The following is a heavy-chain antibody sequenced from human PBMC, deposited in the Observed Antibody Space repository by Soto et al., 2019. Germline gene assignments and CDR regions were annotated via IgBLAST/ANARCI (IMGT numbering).Heavy chain of an antibody. V-gene: IGHV4-59*01. CDR2: IYYSGST. J-gene: IGHJ4*02. CDR1: GGYISTYH. Sequence: ETLSLNGTGSGGYISTYHWTRIRQPPGKGLEWIGYIYYSGSTNYNPSLKSRVTISVDTSKNQFSLKLSSVTAADTAVYYCAKGYDDSGYSPFDYWGEGTLVTVTP. CDR3: AKGYDDSGYSPFDY. D-gene: IGHD3-22*01.